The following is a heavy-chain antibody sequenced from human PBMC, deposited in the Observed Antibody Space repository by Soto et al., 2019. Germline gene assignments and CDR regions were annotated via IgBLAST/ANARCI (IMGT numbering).Heavy chain of an antibody. D-gene: IGHD3-3*01. CDR3: ARVASLIPIFHGLDA. Sequence: QVQLVQSGAEVRKPGASVKVSCKASGYTFTKYGITWVRQAPGQGLEWLGWISGDNGNTNFAQRLKDRVTMTTDTSTTTAYMELRSLRPDDTAIYYCARVASLIPIFHGLDAWGQGTTVTVSS. J-gene: IGHJ6*02. CDR1: GYTFTKYG. CDR2: ISGDNGNT. V-gene: IGHV1-18*04.